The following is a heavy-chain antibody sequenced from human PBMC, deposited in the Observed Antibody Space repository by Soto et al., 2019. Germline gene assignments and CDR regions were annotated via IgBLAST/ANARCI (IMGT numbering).Heavy chain of an antibody. D-gene: IGHD1-26*01. CDR3: ARDHIGRLVGATPGRFDP. Sequence: QVQLQESGPGLVKPSETLSLTCTVSGGSVSSGSYYWSWIRQPPGKGLEWIGYIYYSGSTNYNPSRKSRVTRSVDTSKNQFSRKLSSVTAADTAGYYWARDHIGRLVGATPGRFDPWGQGTLVTVSS. J-gene: IGHJ5*02. CDR1: GGSVSSGSYY. CDR2: IYYSGST. V-gene: IGHV4-61*01.